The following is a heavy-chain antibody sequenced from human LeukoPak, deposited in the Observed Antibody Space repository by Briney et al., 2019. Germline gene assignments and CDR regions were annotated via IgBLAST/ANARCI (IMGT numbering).Heavy chain of an antibody. Sequence: ASVKVSCKASGGTFSSSAISWVRQAPGQGLEWMGGIIPIFGTANYAQKFQGRVTITTDESTSTAYMELSSLRSEDTAVYYCARGKANYYYMDVWGKGTTVTVSS. CDR2: IIPIFGTA. D-gene: IGHD5-12*01. CDR1: GGTFSSSA. V-gene: IGHV1-69*05. J-gene: IGHJ6*03. CDR3: ARGKANYYYMDV.